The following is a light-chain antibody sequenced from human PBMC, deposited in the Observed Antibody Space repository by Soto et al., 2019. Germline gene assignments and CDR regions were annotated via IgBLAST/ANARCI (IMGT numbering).Light chain of an antibody. V-gene: IGKV1-5*01. Sequence: DIQMTQSPSTLSASVGDRVTITCRASQNINGWLAWYQQKSRKAPKLLIYDASGLGSGVPPRFSGSGFGTDFTLPISSLQPDDFATYYCQQYNHYCAFGQGTTVEIK. CDR2: DAS. CDR1: QNINGW. CDR3: QQYNHYCA. J-gene: IGKJ1*01.